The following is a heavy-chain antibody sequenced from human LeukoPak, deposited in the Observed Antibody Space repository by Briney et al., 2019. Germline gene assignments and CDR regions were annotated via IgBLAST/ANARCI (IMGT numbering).Heavy chain of an antibody. CDR1: GITFSSYG. J-gene: IGHJ4*02. D-gene: IGHD6-19*01. V-gene: IGHV3-30*18. CDR3: AKDGIRGSGWYYFDY. CDR2: ISYDGSNK. Sequence: GGSLRLSCAASGITFSSYGMHWVRQAPGKGLEWVAVISYDGSNKYYVDSVKGRFTISRDNSKNTLYLQMNSLRAEDTALYYCAKDGIRGSGWYYFDYWGQGTLVTVSS.